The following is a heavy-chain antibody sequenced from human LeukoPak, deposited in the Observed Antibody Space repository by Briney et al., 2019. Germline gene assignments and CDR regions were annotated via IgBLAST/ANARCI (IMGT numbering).Heavy chain of an antibody. CDR2: INTDGTVT. CDR1: GFTFSKYW. D-gene: IGHD6-19*01. J-gene: IGHJ4*02. V-gene: IGHV3-74*01. CDR3: ATKQWLAPPPDS. Sequence: PGGSLRLSCAASGFTFSKYWMLWVRQAPGNGLERVSRINTDGTVTTYADSVKGRFTVSRDNADNTMFLQMNSVRDEDTAVYYCATKQWLAPPPDSWGQGTPVTVSS.